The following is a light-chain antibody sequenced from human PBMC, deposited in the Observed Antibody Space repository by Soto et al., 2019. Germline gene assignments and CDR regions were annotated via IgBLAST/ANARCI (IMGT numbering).Light chain of an antibody. J-gene: IGKJ1*01. Sequence: EIVLTQSPGTLSLSPGERATLSCRASQSVSSSWLAWYQQKPGKAPRLLIYGASSRATGVPDRFSGSGSGTDFTLAISGLEPEDSAVFYCQQYGGPPWTFGQGTKVEIK. CDR1: QSVSSSW. V-gene: IGKV3-20*01. CDR3: QQYGGPPWT. CDR2: GAS.